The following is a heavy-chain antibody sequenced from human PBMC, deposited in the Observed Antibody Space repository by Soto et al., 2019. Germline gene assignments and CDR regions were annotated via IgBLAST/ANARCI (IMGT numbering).Heavy chain of an antibody. CDR1: GFTFSSYA. J-gene: IGHJ1*01. V-gene: IGHV3-23*01. CDR2: ISDSGGST. CDR3: ANVLQHQLLGYFQH. D-gene: IGHD2-2*01. Sequence: PGGSLRLSCAASGFTFSSYAMSWVRQAPGKGLEWVSAISDSGGSTYYADSVKGRFTISGDNSKNTLYLQMNSLRAEDTAVYYCANVLQHQLLGYFQHWGQGTLVTVSS.